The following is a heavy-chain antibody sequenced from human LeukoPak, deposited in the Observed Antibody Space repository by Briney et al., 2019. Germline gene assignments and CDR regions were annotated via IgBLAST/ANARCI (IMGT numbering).Heavy chain of an antibody. Sequence: PGGSLRLSCSASGFTLSSSAIHWVRQAPGKGLEYVSGISSNGGSTYNADSVKGRLTISRDNSKNTVYLQMSSLRPEDTALYYCVKRTGLHFDYWGQETLVTVLS. V-gene: IGHV3-64D*09. CDR2: ISSNGGST. CDR1: GFTLSSSA. J-gene: IGHJ4*02. CDR3: VKRTGLHFDY. D-gene: IGHD1-1*01.